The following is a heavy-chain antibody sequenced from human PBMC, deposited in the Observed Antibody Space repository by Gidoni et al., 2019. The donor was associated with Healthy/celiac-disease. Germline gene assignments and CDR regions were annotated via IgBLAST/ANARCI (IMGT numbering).Heavy chain of an antibody. D-gene: IGHD6-19*01. CDR1: GGSISRYY. V-gene: IGHV4-4*07. CDR3: ARDSSGWDPFASGYYYYGMDV. Sequence: QVQLQESGPGLVKPSETLSLTCPVSGGSISRYYWSWIRQPAGKGLEWIGRIYTSGSTNYNPSLKSRVTMSVDTSKNQFSLKLSSVTAADTAVYYCARDSSGWDPFASGYYYYGMDVWGQGTTVTVSS. CDR2: IYTSGST. J-gene: IGHJ6*02.